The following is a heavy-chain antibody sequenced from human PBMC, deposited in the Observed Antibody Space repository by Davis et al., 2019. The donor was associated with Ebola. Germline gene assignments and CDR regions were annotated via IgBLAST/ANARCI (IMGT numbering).Heavy chain of an antibody. Sequence: AASVKVSCKASGYTFTSYGISWVRQAPGQGLEWMGWISAYNGNTNYAQKLQGRVTMTTDTSTSTAYMELRSLRSDDTAVYYCASTPPPRLRFLEWSNYYYGMDVWGQGTTVTVSS. V-gene: IGHV1-18*01. J-gene: IGHJ6*02. CDR1: GYTFTSYG. CDR2: ISAYNGNT. D-gene: IGHD3-3*01. CDR3: ASTPPPRLRFLEWSNYYYGMDV.